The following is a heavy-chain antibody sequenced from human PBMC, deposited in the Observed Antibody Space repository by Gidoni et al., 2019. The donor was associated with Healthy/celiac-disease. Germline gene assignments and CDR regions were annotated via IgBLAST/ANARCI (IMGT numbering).Heavy chain of an antibody. D-gene: IGHD3-22*01. CDR1: GGTFSSYA. Sequence: QVQLVQSGAEVKKPGSSVKVSCKASGGTFSSYAISWGRQAPGQGLEWMGGIIPIFGTANYAQKFQGRVTITADESTSTAYMELSSLRSEDTAVYYCARDRPNLNYYDSSGYYYPFDYWGQGTLVTVSS. J-gene: IGHJ4*02. CDR2: IIPIFGTA. V-gene: IGHV1-69*01. CDR3: ARDRPNLNYYDSSGYYYPFDY.